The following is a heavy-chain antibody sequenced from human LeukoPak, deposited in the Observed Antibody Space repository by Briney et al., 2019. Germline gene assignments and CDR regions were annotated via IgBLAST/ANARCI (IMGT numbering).Heavy chain of an antibody. Sequence: SQTLSLTCVLSGDSVSSNSAAWNWIRQSPSRGLEWLGRTYYRSKWYHDYAVSVKSRMTFTPDTSKNQFSLQLNSVTPEDTAVYFCARDRIGTSGFDFWGQGTLVTVSS. CDR3: ARDRIGTSGFDF. V-gene: IGHV6-1*01. CDR1: GDSVSSNSAA. J-gene: IGHJ4*02. CDR2: TYYRSKWYH. D-gene: IGHD1-1*01.